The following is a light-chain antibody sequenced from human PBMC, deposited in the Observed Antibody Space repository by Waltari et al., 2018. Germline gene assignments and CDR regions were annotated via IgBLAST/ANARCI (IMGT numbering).Light chain of an antibody. Sequence: EVVMTQSPATLSVSPGERVSLSCRASQSAKTSLAWYQQKPGQAPRLLIYRASTMAAGVPDRFSGSGSGTEFTLTISSLQSEDSAIYYCQQYNIWPWTFGPGTNVDIK. CDR3: QQYNIWPWT. V-gene: IGKV3D-15*01. J-gene: IGKJ1*01. CDR1: QSAKTS. CDR2: RAS.